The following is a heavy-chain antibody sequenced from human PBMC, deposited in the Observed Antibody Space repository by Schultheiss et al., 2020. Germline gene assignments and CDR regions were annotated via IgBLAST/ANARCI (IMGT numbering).Heavy chain of an antibody. CDR1: GGSISSYY. J-gene: IGHJ4*02. CDR3: ARYIGAAAGAFDY. D-gene: IGHD6-13*01. Sequence: SETLSLTCTVSGGSISSYYWSWIRQPPGKGLEWIGYIYHSGSTYYNPSLKSRVTISVDRSKNQFSLKLSSVTAADTAVYYCARYIGAAAGAFDYWGQGTLVTVSS. CDR2: IYHSGST. V-gene: IGHV4-59*12.